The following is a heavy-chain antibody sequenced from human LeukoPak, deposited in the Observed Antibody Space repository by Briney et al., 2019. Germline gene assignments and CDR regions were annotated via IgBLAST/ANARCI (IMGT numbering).Heavy chain of an antibody. CDR1: GFTFSDYY. V-gene: IGHV3-11*06. CDR3: ARAIEATRRSTGTCNYFDY. Sequence: VGSLRLSCAASGFTFSDYYMSWIRQAPGKGLEWVSYISSSSSYTNYADSVKGRFTISRDNAKNSLYLQMNSLRAEDTAVYYCARAIEATRRSTGTCNYFDYWGQGTLVTVSS. CDR2: ISSSSSYT. J-gene: IGHJ4*02. D-gene: IGHD5-12*01.